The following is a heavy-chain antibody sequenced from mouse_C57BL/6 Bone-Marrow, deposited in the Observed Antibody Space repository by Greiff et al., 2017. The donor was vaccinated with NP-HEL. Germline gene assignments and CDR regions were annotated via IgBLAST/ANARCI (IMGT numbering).Heavy chain of an antibody. CDR3: ARWDYYGSSYEDAMDY. D-gene: IGHD1-1*01. J-gene: IGHJ4*01. V-gene: IGHV1-69*01. CDR2: IDPSDSYT. CDR1: GYTFTSYW. Sequence: VQLQQPGAELVMPGASVKLSCKASGYTFTSYWMHWVKQRPGQGLEWIGEIDPSDSYTNYNQKFKGKSTLTVDKSSSTAYMQLSSLTSEDSAVCYCARWDYYGSSYEDAMDYWGQGTSVTVSS.